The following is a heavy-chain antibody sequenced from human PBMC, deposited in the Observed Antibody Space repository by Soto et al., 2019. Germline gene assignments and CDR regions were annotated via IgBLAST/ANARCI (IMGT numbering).Heavy chain of an antibody. CDR3: ARDNRPYYYCGLDG. Sequence: PGGSLRLSCAASGFTFSSYSMNWVRQAPGKGLEWVSSISSSSSYIYYADSVKGRFTISRDNAKNSLYLQMNRLRAEDTAVYYCARDNRPYYYCGLDGWGKGTKVTVSS. V-gene: IGHV3-21*01. CDR1: GFTFSSYS. CDR2: ISSSSSYI. J-gene: IGHJ6*04.